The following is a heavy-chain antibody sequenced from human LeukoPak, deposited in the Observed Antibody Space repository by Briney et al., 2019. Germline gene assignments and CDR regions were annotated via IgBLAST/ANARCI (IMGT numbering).Heavy chain of an antibody. D-gene: IGHD5-12*01. CDR1: GFTFSSYS. J-gene: IGHJ4*02. CDR3: ATFGGYDPFFDY. CDR2: ISSSSGYI. Sequence: GGXLRLSCAASGFTFSSYSMNWVRQAPGKGLEWVSSISSSSGYIYYADSVKGRFTISRDNAKNSLYLQMNSLRAEDTAVYYCATFGGYDPFFDYWGQGTLVTVSS. V-gene: IGHV3-21*01.